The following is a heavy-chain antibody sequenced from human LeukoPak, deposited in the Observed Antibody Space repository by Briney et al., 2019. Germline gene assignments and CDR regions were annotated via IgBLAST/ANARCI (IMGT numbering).Heavy chain of an antibody. CDR1: GFTFSSYS. CDR3: ARDDSRAFDI. CDR2: ISSSSSYI. J-gene: IGHJ3*02. V-gene: IGHV3-21*01. D-gene: IGHD2-21*02. Sequence: PGGSLRLSCAASGFTFSSYSMNWVRQAPGKGLEWVSSISSSSSYIYYADSVEGRFTISRDNAKNSLYLQMNSLRAEDTAVYYCARDDSRAFDIWGQGTMVTVSS.